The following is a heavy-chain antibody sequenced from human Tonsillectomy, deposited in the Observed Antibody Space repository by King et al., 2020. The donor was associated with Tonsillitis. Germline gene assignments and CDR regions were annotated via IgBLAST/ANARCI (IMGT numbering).Heavy chain of an antibody. CDR3: VKVMDAAMVSGGDY. D-gene: IGHD5-18*01. Sequence: QLVQSGGDLVQPGGSLRLSCSASGFTFSGYSMHWVRQAPGKGLEYVSAISSNGGNTYYADSVKGRFTISRDNSENTLYLQMSSLRTEDTAVYYCVKVMDAAMVSGGDYWGQGTLVTVSS. J-gene: IGHJ4*02. CDR1: GFTFSGYS. V-gene: IGHV3-64D*06. CDR2: ISSNGGNT.